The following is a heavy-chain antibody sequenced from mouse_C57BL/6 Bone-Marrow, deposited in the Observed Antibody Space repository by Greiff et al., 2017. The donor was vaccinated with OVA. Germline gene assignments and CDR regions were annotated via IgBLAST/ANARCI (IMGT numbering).Heavy chain of an antibody. Sequence: QVQLQQSGTELVKPGASVKLSCKASGYTFTSYWMHWVKQRPGQGLEWIGNINPSNGGTNYNEKFKSKATLTVDKSSSTAYMQLSSLTSEDSAVYYCARDYYGSSYYWYFDVWGTGTTVTVSS. D-gene: IGHD1-1*01. J-gene: IGHJ1*03. CDR2: INPSNGGT. CDR1: GYTFTSYW. V-gene: IGHV1-53*01. CDR3: ARDYYGSSYYWYFDV.